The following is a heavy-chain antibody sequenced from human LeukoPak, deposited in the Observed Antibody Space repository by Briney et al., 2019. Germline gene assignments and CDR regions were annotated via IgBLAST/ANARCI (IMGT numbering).Heavy chain of an antibody. CDR1: GFTFSSYG. Sequence: PGGSLRLSCAASGFTFSSYGMHWVRQAPGKGLEWVAFIRYDGSNKYYADSVKGRFTIPRDNSKNTLYLQMNSLRAEDTAVYYCAKTRRAAVNWFDPWGQGTLVTVSS. CDR2: IRYDGSNK. J-gene: IGHJ5*02. V-gene: IGHV3-30*02. D-gene: IGHD2-15*01. CDR3: AKTRRAAVNWFDP.